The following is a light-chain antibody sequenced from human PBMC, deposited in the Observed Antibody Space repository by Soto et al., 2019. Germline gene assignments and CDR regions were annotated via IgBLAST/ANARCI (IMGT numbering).Light chain of an antibody. CDR3: QQYHNWPIT. CDR1: ESVSGD. J-gene: IGKJ5*01. V-gene: IGKV3-15*01. CDR2: GAS. Sequence: EVLLTQSRFSLSVSPGGRSTLCCRASESVSGDLAWYQQKTGQAPRIIIYGASTRATGIPARFSGSLYGTEFNLTISSLQPEDFAVYYCQQYHNWPITFGQGTRLEIK.